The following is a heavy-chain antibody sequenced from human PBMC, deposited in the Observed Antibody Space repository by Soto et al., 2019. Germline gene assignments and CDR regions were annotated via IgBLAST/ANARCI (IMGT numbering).Heavy chain of an antibody. Sequence: LRLSCAASGFTFSSYWMSWVRQAPGKGLEWVANIKQDGSEKYYVDSVKGRFTISRDNAKNSLYLQMNSLRAEDTAVYYCARVSSWFLLGDYYYMDVWGKGTTVTVSS. CDR3: ARVSSWFLLGDYYYMDV. V-gene: IGHV3-7*01. CDR1: GFTFSSYW. CDR2: IKQDGSEK. J-gene: IGHJ6*03. D-gene: IGHD6-13*01.